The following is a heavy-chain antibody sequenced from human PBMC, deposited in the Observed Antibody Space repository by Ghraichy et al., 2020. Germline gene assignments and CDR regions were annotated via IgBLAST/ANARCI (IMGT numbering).Heavy chain of an antibody. J-gene: IGHJ4*02. CDR1: GITLSRYW. Sequence: GGSLRLSCAASGITLSRYWMSWVRQAPGKGLEWVANMNEDGSEKNYVDSVKGRFSISRDDAKNSLCLQMNNLRVEDTAVYYCVREWRCRGGDCYSKPDYWGQVTLVTVSS. CDR3: VREWRCRGGDCYSKPDY. V-gene: IGHV3-7*05. CDR2: MNEDGSEK. D-gene: IGHD2-21*02.